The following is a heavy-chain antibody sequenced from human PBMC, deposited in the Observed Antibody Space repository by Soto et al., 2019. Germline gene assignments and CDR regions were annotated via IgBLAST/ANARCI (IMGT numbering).Heavy chain of an antibody. J-gene: IGHJ6*02. V-gene: IGHV1-18*01. D-gene: IGHD3-10*01. CDR2: ITTDKGNT. CDR1: GYTFTSYG. CDR3: AREAGYGGGYARDA. Sequence: QVQLVQSGAEVKKPGASVKVSCKASGYTFTSYGISWVRQAPGQGLEWMGWITTDKGNTNYAQKLQGGVTMTTDTSTSTVYMELRSLSADDTAVYDCAREAGYGGGYARDACGQGITVTVSS.